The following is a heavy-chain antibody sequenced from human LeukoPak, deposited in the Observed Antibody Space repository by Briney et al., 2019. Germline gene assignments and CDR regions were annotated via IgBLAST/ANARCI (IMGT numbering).Heavy chain of an antibody. CDR1: EFTFSSYW. V-gene: IGHV3-7*01. CDR3: ARDMVLWFGGMGIDY. J-gene: IGHJ4*02. CDR2: IKQDGSEK. D-gene: IGHD3-10*01. Sequence: GSLRLSCAASEFTFSSYWMSWVRQAPGKGLEWVANIKQDGSEKYYVDSVKGRFTISRDNAKNSLYLQMNSLRAEDTAVYYCARDMVLWFGGMGIDYWGQGTLVTVSS.